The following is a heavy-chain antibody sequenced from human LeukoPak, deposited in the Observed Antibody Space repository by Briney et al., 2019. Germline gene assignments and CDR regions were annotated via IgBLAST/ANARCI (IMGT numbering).Heavy chain of an antibody. D-gene: IGHD3-9*01. CDR3: ATVSTRDRYVDYFDY. CDR1: GYTLTELS. CDR2: FDPEDGET. V-gene: IGHV1-24*01. Sequence: GASVKVSCKVSGYTLTELSMHWVRQAPGKGLEWMGGFDPEDGETIYAQKFQGRVTMTEDTSTDTAYMELSSLRSEDTAVYYCATVSTRDRYVDYFDYWGQGTLVIVSS. J-gene: IGHJ4*02.